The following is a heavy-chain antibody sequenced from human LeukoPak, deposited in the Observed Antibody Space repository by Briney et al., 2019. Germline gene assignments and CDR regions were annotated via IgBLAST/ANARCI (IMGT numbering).Heavy chain of an antibody. J-gene: IGHJ3*02. Sequence: SETLSLTCRVSGASINSGSNYWGWIRQPPGKTLEWIGSIYSSGSTYYNPSLKSRVIIMIDTPKNHFSLTLSSVTTADTAVYYCARSDGYGLVGIWGQGTMVTVSS. CDR2: IYSSGST. CDR3: ARSDGYGLVGI. CDR1: GASINSGSNY. V-gene: IGHV4-39*07. D-gene: IGHD5-18*01.